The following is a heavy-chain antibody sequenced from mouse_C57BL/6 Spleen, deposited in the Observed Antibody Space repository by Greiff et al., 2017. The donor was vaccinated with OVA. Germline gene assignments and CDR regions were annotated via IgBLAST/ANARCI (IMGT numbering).Heavy chain of an antibody. Sequence: QVQLQQPGAELVKPGASVKLSCKASGYTFTSYWMQWVKQRPGQGLEWIGEIDPSDSYTNYNQKFKGKATLTVDTSSSTAYMQLSSLTSEDSAVYYGERAPYDYDGDYYAMDYWGQGTSVTVSS. V-gene: IGHV1-50*01. CDR2: IDPSDSYT. CDR1: GYTFTSYW. D-gene: IGHD2-4*01. J-gene: IGHJ4*01. CDR3: ERAPYDYDGDYYAMDY.